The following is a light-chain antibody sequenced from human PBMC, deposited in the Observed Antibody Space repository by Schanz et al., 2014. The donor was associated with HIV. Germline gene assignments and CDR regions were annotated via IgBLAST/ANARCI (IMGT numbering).Light chain of an antibody. Sequence: EIVLTQSPGTLSLSPGERATLSCRASQSVSSNFLAWYQQKPGQAPRLVIFGTSNRATGIPDRFSGSGSGADFTLTISRLEPEDFAVYFCQYFGNSGGTFGGGTKVEIK. CDR3: QYFGNSGGT. CDR1: QSVSSNF. V-gene: IGKV3-20*01. CDR2: GTS. J-gene: IGKJ4*01.